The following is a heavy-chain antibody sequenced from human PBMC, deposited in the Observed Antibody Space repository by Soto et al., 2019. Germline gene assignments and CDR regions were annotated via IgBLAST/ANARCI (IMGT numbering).Heavy chain of an antibody. J-gene: IGHJ6*02. Sequence: QVQLVQSGDEVKKPGASVKVSCKASGYILVNYGIAWVRQAPRQGLEWMGGISPYTGNTHSATKVQGRVTMTTDTPTSTADIDLGSLTSAATPLYYCVMIDTSVTPTPQDVWGQGTTVTVSS. CDR1: GYILVNYG. CDR3: VMIDTSVTPTPQDV. CDR2: ISPYTGNT. D-gene: IGHD3-16*02. V-gene: IGHV1-18*01.